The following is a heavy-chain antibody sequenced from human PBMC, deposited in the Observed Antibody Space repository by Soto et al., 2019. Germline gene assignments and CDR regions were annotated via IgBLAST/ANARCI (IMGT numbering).Heavy chain of an antibody. Sequence: SETLPLTCSVSDGSINSHYCNWIRQPPGKGLEWIAYIYYNGNTDSNPSLESRVTISLDTPKNQLSLKLSSVTAADTAVYYCARGYHGYSYANLAYWGQGILVTVSS. CDR3: ARGYHGYSYANLAY. J-gene: IGHJ4*02. V-gene: IGHV4-59*11. D-gene: IGHD5-18*01. CDR1: DGSINSHY. CDR2: IYYNGNT.